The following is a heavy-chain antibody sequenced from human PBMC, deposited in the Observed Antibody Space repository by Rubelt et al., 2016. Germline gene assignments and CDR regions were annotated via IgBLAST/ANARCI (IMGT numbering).Heavy chain of an antibody. V-gene: IGHV1-3*01. D-gene: IGHD1-1*01. CDR2: INAGNGNT. J-gene: IGHJ5*02. CDR1: GYTFTSYA. Sequence: QVQLVQSGAEVKKPGASVKVSCKASGYTFTSYAMHWVRQAPGQRLEWVGWINAGNGNTKYSQKFQGRVTITRDTSAGTAYMELGSLRSGVTAVYYWARGVGTAFDPWGQGTLVTVSS. CDR3: ARGVGTAFDP.